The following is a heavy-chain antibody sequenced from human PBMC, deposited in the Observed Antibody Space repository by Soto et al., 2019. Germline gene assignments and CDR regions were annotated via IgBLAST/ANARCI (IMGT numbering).Heavy chain of an antibody. D-gene: IGHD3-10*01. V-gene: IGHV3-30-3*01. J-gene: IGHJ4*02. Sequence: QVQLVESGGGVVQPGRSLRLSCAASGFTFSSYAMQWVRQAPGKGLEWVAVISYDGSNKYYADSVKGRFTISRDNSKNTLYLQMTSLRAKDTAVYYCARPDYGSGSYPDYWGQGPLVTVSS. CDR1: GFTFSSYA. CDR3: ARPDYGSGSYPDY. CDR2: ISYDGSNK.